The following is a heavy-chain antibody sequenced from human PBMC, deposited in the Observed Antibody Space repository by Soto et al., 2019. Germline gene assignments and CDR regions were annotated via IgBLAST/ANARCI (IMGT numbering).Heavy chain of an antibody. Sequence: GGSLRLSCVVSGRTFRSYAMSWVRQAPGKGLEWVSGISGGGAGTYYADSVKGRFTISRDNSKNTLYLQLNSLRFEDTAVYYCAKDDFTDRGDDYFDYWGPGTLVTVSS. CDR1: GRTFRSYA. D-gene: IGHD2-21*02. J-gene: IGHJ4*02. V-gene: IGHV3-23*01. CDR3: AKDDFTDRGDDYFDY. CDR2: ISGGGAGT.